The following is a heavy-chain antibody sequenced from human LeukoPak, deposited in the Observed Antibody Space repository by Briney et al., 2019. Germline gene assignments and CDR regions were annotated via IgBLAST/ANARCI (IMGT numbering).Heavy chain of an antibody. CDR1: GGSFSGYY. D-gene: IGHD3-3*01. Sequence: PSETLSLTCAVYGGSFSGYYWSWIRQPPGKGLEWIGEINHSGSTNHNPSLKSRVTISVDTSKNQFSLKLSSVTAADTAVYYCARVSRGWLGVVIGRKFDYWGQGTLVTVSS. V-gene: IGHV4-34*01. CDR3: ARVSRGWLGVVIGRKFDY. CDR2: INHSGST. J-gene: IGHJ4*02.